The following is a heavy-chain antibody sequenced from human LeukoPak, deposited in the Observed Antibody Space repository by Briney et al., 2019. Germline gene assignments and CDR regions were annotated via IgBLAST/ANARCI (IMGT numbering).Heavy chain of an antibody. V-gene: IGHV3-9*01. D-gene: IGHD3-3*01. CDR1: GFTFDDYA. J-gene: IGHJ1*01. CDR3: AKDGYDFWSGYYFGTQGYFQH. Sequence: QPGRSLRLSCAASGFTFDDYAMHWVRQAPGKGLEWVSGISWNSGSIGYADSVKGRFTISRDNAKNSLYLQMNSLRAEDTALYYCAKDGYDFWSGYYFGTQGYFQHWGQGTLVTVSS. CDR2: ISWNSGSI.